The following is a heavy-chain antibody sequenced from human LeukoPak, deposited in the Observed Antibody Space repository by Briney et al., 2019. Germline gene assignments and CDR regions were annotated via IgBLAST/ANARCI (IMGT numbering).Heavy chain of an antibody. CDR2: IKQDGSEK. CDR3: AREKGSGWHYYYYYYMDV. CDR1: GFTFSSYW. J-gene: IGHJ6*03. D-gene: IGHD6-19*01. V-gene: IGHV3-7*01. Sequence: PGGSLRLSCAASGFTFSSYWMSWVRQAPGKGLEWVANIKQDGSEKYYVDSVKGRFTISRDNAKNSLYLQMNSLRAEDTAVYYCAREKGSGWHYYYYYYMDVWGKGTTVTISS.